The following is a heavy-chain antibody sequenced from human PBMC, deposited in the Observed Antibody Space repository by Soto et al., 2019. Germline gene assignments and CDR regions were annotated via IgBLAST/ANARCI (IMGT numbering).Heavy chain of an antibody. CDR3: ARGMKQWLERNAFDI. J-gene: IGHJ3*02. CDR1: GGTFSSYA. V-gene: IGHV1-69*10. CDR2: IIPIFGIA. D-gene: IGHD6-19*01. Sequence: ASVKVSCKASGGTFSSYAISWVRQAPGQGLEWMGGIIPIFGIANYAQKFQGRVTITADKSTSTAYMELSSLRSEDTAVYYCARGMKQWLERNAFDIWGQGTMVTVSS.